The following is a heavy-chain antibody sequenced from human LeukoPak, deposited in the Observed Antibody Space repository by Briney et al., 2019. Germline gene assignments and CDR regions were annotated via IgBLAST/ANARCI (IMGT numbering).Heavy chain of an antibody. J-gene: IGHJ5*02. CDR3: ASAYHYDSRDKGWFDP. D-gene: IGHD3-22*01. CDR2: IIPIFGTA. V-gene: IGHV1-69*05. Sequence: ASVKVSCKASGGTFSSYAISWVRQAPGQGLEWMGGIIPIFGTANYAQKFQGRVTITTDESTSTAYMELSSLRSEDTAVYYCASAYHYDSRDKGWFDPWGQGTLVTVSS. CDR1: GGTFSSYA.